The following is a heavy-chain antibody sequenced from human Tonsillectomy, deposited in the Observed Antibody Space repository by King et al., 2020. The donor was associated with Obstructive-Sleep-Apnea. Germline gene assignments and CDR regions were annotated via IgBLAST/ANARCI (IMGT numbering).Heavy chain of an antibody. J-gene: IGHJ5*02. Sequence: QVQLQESGPGLVKPSETLSLTCSVSGGSVNSGNYYWTWIRQPPGKGLEWIGYIDYIGSTNYNPSLKSRLTISVDTSKNNFSLKLTSVTAADTALYYCARDRRVTPGWFDPWGQGSLVTVSS. CDR1: GGSVNSGNYY. D-gene: IGHD1-14*01. CDR3: ARDRRVTPGWFDP. V-gene: IGHV4-61*01. CDR2: IDYIGST.